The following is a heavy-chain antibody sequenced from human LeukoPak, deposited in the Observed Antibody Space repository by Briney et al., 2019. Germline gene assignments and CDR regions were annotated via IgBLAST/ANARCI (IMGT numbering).Heavy chain of an antibody. J-gene: IGHJ4*02. CDR3: ARRGISVFDD. CDR1: GCSISSSSYY. D-gene: IGHD3-16*01. V-gene: IGHV4-39*01. CDR2: IYYSGST. Sequence: SETLPLTCTVCGCSISSSSYYGVGIRQPPGKGLEWIGSIYYSGSTYYPPSLKSRVTISVDTSKNQFSLKLSSVTAADTAVYYCARRGISVFDDWGQGTLVIVSS.